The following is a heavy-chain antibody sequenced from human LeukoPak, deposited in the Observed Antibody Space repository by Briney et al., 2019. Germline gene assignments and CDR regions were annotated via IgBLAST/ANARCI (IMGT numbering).Heavy chain of an antibody. Sequence: PGGSLRLSCGASGFTFSSYSMNWVRQAPGKGLEWVANIKQDGSEKYYVDSVKGRFTISRDNAKTSLYLQMTSLRAEDTAVYYCARDKYFDSSTYYPRFDYWGQGILVTVSS. CDR2: IKQDGSEK. D-gene: IGHD3-22*01. CDR3: ARDKYFDSSTYYPRFDY. CDR1: GFTFSSYS. V-gene: IGHV3-7*04. J-gene: IGHJ4*02.